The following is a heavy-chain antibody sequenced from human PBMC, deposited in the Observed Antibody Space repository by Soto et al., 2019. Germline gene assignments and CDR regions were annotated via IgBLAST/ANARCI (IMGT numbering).Heavy chain of an antibody. Sequence: EVQLLESGGGLVQPGGSLRLSCAASGFTFSNYAMSWVRQAPGKGLQWVSTISGSGGSTFYADSVKGRFTISRDSSKNTLYLQMNSLRAEDTAVYYCAKDPRGGSGSYYNPWYFDYWGQGTLVTVSS. CDR2: ISGSGGST. CDR1: GFTFSNYA. V-gene: IGHV3-23*01. J-gene: IGHJ4*02. CDR3: AKDPRGGSGSYYNPWYFDY. D-gene: IGHD3-10*01.